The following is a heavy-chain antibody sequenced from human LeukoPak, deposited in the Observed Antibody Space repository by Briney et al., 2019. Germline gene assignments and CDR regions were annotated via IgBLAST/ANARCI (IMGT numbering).Heavy chain of an antibody. Sequence: GGSLRLSCAASGFTFSDFSINWVRQAPGKGLEWLSYISGRGGTINYADSVKGRFTISRDNAKNSLFLQMNSLRAEDAAVYYCARDHYYGSGSYYPGAFDIWGQGTMVTVSS. D-gene: IGHD3-10*01. J-gene: IGHJ3*02. CDR1: GFTFSDFS. CDR3: ARDHYYGSGSYYPGAFDI. V-gene: IGHV3-48*04. CDR2: ISGRGGTI.